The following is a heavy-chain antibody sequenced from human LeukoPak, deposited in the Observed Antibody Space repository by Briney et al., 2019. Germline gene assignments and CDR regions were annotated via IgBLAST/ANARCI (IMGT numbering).Heavy chain of an antibody. CDR1: GGTFSSYG. D-gene: IGHD3-10*01. Sequence: ASVKVSCKASGGTFSSYGISWVRQAPGQGLEWMGWISAYNGNTNYAQKLQGRVTMTTDTSTSTAYMELRSLRSDDTAVYYCARVSGDSYYYYMDVWGKGTTVTVSS. CDR3: ARVSGDSYYYYMDV. V-gene: IGHV1-18*01. CDR2: ISAYNGNT. J-gene: IGHJ6*03.